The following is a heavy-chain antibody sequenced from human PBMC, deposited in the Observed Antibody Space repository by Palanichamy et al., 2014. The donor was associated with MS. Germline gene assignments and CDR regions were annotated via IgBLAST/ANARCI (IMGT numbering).Heavy chain of an antibody. CDR3: AKDAVSGTGDRFDY. CDR1: GFTFSSYA. CDR2: ICGSGGCT. D-gene: IGHD6-19*01. Sequence: QLLESGGGLVQPGGSLRLSCVASGFTFSSYAMNWVRQAPGKGLEWVSAICGSGGCTYDADSVKGRFTISRDNSKNTLYLQMNSLRAEDTAVYYCAKDAVSGTGDRFDYWGQGTLVTVSS. V-gene: IGHV3-23*01. J-gene: IGHJ4*02.